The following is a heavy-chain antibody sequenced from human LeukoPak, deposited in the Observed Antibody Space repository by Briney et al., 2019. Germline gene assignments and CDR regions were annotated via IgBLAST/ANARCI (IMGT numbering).Heavy chain of an antibody. J-gene: IGHJ4*02. Sequence: GGSLRLSCAASGFTVSSNYMSWVRQAPGKGLEWVSVIYSGGSTYYADSVKGRFTISRDNSKNTLYLQMNSLRAEDTAVYYCARGGSRAVAGTFDYWGQGTLVTVSS. CDR2: IYSGGST. D-gene: IGHD6-19*01. CDR3: ARGGSRAVAGTFDY. CDR1: GFTVSSNY. V-gene: IGHV3-66*01.